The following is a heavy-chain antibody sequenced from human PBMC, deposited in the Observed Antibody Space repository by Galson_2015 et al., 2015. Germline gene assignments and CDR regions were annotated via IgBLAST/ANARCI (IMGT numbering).Heavy chain of an antibody. D-gene: IGHD1-14*01. CDR2: IKHDGSEK. J-gene: IGHJ1*01. CDR1: GFIFSSYW. V-gene: IGHV3-7*01. Sequence: SLRLSCAASGFIFSSYWMSWVRQAPGKGLEWVAYIKHDGSEKYYVDSVKGRFTISRDNAKNSLHLQMNSLRAEDTAVYYCARDPGPQVHRAEYFQHWGQGTLVTVSS. CDR3: ARDPGPQVHRAEYFQH.